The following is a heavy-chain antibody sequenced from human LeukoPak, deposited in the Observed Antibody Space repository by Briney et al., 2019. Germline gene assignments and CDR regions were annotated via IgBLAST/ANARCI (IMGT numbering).Heavy chain of an antibody. CDR2: ISAYNGNT. D-gene: IGHD6-19*01. V-gene: IGHV1-18*03. Sequence: ASVKVSCKASGYTFTSYGISWVRQAPGQGLEWMGWISAYNGNTNYAQKLQGRVTMTTDTSTSTAYMELRSLRSDDMAVYYCARDQGIAVAGFGWFDPWGLGTLVTVSS. CDR1: GYTFTSYG. CDR3: ARDQGIAVAGFGWFDP. J-gene: IGHJ5*02.